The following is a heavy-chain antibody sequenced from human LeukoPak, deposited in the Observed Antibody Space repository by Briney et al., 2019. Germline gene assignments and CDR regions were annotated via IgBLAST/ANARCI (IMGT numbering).Heavy chain of an antibody. D-gene: IGHD6-19*01. CDR2: IYYSGST. CDR1: GGSISSYY. V-gene: IGHV4-59*01. CDR3: ARDSSGWTLGWFDP. Sequence: PSETLSLTCTVSGGSISSYYWSWIRQPPGKGLEWIGYIYYSGSTNYNPSLKSRVTISVGTSKNQFSLKLSSVTVADTAVYYCARDSSGWTLGWFDPWGQGTLVTVSS. J-gene: IGHJ5*02.